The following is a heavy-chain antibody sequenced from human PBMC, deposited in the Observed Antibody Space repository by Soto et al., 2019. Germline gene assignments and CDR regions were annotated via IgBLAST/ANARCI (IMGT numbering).Heavy chain of an antibody. CDR1: GYSFAGYW. V-gene: IGHV5-10-1*01. CDR3: ARQIYDSDTGPNFQYYFDS. D-gene: IGHD3-22*01. J-gene: IGHJ4*02. Sequence: GESLKISCKGSGYSFAGYWITWVRQKPGRGLEWMGRIDPSDSQTYYSPSFRGHVTISVTKSITTVFLQWSSLRAPDTAMYYCARQIYDSDTGPNFQYYFDSWGQGTPVTVSS. CDR2: IDPSDSQT.